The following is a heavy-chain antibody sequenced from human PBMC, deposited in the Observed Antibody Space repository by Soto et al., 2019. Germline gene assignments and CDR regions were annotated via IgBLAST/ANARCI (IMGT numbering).Heavy chain of an antibody. J-gene: IGHJ6*02. D-gene: IGHD3-10*01. CDR2: IFSNNER. Sequence: QVTLKESGPVLVQATETLTLTCSISGFSLTTGRMGVSWIRQPPGKALEWLAHIFSNNERSYTTSLQNRLSISADNSKRQVVLTMTDVGPVDTATYFCARLVADSSWYYYGLDVWGQGASVTVS. CDR3: ARLVADSSWYYYGLDV. CDR1: GFSLTTGRMG. V-gene: IGHV2-26*03.